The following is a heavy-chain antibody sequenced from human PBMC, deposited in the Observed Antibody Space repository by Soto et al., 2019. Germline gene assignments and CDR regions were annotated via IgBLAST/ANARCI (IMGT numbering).Heavy chain of an antibody. J-gene: IGHJ4*02. V-gene: IGHV6-1*01. CDR1: GDSVSSNSAA. Sequence: SPTLSLTCAISGDSVSSNSAAWNWIRQSPSRGLEWLGRTYYRSEWYNDYAVSVKSRITINPDTSKNQFSLQLNSVTPEDTAVDYCAREGGSGYDPGQFDYWGQVTLVIFAS. D-gene: IGHD5-12*01. CDR3: AREGGSGYDPGQFDY. CDR2: TYYRSEWYN.